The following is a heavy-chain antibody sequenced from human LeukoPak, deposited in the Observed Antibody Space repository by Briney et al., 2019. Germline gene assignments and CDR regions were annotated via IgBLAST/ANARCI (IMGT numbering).Heavy chain of an antibody. J-gene: IGHJ5*02. CDR3: ARDREYSSSGLVWFDP. CDR1: GGSVSGYY. Sequence: PSETLFLTCTVSGGSVSGYYWSWIRQPPGKGLEWIGYIYYSGCTNYNPSLNSRVTISVDTSENQFSLKLTSVTAADTAVYYCARDREYSSSGLVWFDPGGHGILVTVSS. D-gene: IGHD6-6*01. V-gene: IGHV4-59*02. CDR2: IYYSGCT.